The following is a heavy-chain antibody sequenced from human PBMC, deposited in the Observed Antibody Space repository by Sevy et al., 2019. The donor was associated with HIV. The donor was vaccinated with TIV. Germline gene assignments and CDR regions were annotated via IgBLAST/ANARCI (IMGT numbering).Heavy chain of an antibody. J-gene: IGHJ6*02. CDR3: TRDFPYYYDSSGSYYYGMDV. CDR2: IRSKAYGGTT. V-gene: IGHV3-49*04. D-gene: IGHD3-22*01. CDR1: GFTFGDYA. Sequence: GGSLRLSCTASGFTFGDYAMSWVRQAPGKGLEWVGFIRSKAYGGTTEYAASGKGRFTISRDDSKSIAYLQMNSLKTEDTAVYYCTRDFPYYYDSSGSYYYGMDVCGQGTTVTVSS.